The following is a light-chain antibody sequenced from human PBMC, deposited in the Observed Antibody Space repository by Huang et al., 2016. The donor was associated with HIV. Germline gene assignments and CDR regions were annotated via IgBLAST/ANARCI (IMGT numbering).Light chain of an antibody. CDR1: QSLLHSNGYNY. CDR2: LGS. V-gene: IGKV2-28*01. Sequence: DIVMTQSPLSLPVTPGEPASISCRSSQSLLHSNGYNYLDWYLQKPGQSPQLLLYLGSYRASGVPDRFSGSGSGTDFTLKISRVEAEDVGVYYCMQALQTPPYTFGQGTKLEIK. CDR3: MQALQTPPYT. J-gene: IGKJ2*01.